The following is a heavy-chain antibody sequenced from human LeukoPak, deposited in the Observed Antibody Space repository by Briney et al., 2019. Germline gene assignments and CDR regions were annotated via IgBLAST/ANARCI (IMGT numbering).Heavy chain of an antibody. CDR2: LHSSGST. CDR1: GGSISGFH. J-gene: IGHJ4*02. D-gene: IGHD5-24*01. CDR3: ARGGGGYNSAFYFGS. Sequence: SETLSLTCTVSGGSISGFHWIWMRQPPGKGLEWIGHLHSSGSTYYSPSLKSRVTISLDTSTNQFSLKLRSVTAADTAVYYCARGGGGYNSAFYFGSWGQGTLVTVSS. V-gene: IGHV4-59*01.